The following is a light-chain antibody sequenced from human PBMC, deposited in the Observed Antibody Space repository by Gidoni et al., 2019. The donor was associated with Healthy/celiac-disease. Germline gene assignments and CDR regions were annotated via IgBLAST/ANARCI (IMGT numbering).Light chain of an antibody. J-gene: IGKJ2*01. Sequence: EIVFTQSPANLSLSPGERAPLSCRASQIVSSYLAWYQQKPRPAPKLLIDDASNRATGIPARFSGSGCGTDFTLTISSLEPEDFAVYYWQQRSNWPQAFGQGTKLEIK. CDR1: QIVSSY. CDR3: QQRSNWPQA. V-gene: IGKV3-11*01. CDR2: DAS.